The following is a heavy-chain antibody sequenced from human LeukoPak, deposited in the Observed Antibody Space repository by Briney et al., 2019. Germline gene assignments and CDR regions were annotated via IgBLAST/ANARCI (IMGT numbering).Heavy chain of an antibody. V-gene: IGHV4-38-2*02. D-gene: IGHD5-18*01. CDR3: ARGATAMDFDY. Sequence: PSETLSLTCTVSGYSINSGYYWVWIRQPPGKGLEWIGSIYRTGSTNYNPSLKSRVTISLDTSKNQFSLKLSSVTAADTAVYYCARGATAMDFDYWGQGTLVTVSS. J-gene: IGHJ4*02. CDR2: IYRTGST. CDR1: GYSINSGYY.